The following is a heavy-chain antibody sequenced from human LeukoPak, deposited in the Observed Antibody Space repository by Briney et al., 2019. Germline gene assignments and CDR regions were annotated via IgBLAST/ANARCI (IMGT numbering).Heavy chain of an antibody. CDR1: GDSVSSNSAA. V-gene: IGHV6-1*01. J-gene: IGHJ3*01. CDR2: TYYRSKWYN. D-gene: IGHD5-18*01. Sequence: SQTLLLTCAISGDSVSSNSAAWNWIRLSPSRGLEWLGRTYYRSKWYNDYAVSVKSRITINPDTPKNHFSLHLNSVTPEDTAVYFCARGGYGAFDFWGQGTMVTVSS. CDR3: ARGGYGAFDF.